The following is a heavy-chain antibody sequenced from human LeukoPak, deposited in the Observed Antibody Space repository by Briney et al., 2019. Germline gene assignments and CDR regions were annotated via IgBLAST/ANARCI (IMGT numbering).Heavy chain of an antibody. Sequence: ASVKVSCKASGYTFTDFGISWVRQAPGQGLEWMGWISAYNGDTNYAQKVQGRVTMTTDTSTSTAYMELRSLRSDDTAVYYCARYTAMVYYYYYGMDVWGQGTTVTVSS. V-gene: IGHV1-18*01. CDR1: GYTFTDFG. CDR3: ARYTAMVYYYYYGMDV. J-gene: IGHJ6*02. D-gene: IGHD5-18*01. CDR2: ISAYNGDT.